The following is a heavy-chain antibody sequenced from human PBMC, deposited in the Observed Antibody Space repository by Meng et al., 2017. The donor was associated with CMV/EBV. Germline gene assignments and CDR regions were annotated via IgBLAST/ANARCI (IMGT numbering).Heavy chain of an antibody. J-gene: IGHJ4*02. D-gene: IGHD3-3*01. Sequence: ASVKVSCKASGYTFTSYDMHWVRQAPGQGLEWMGIINPSGGSTSYAQKFQGRVTMTRDTSTSTAYMELSRLRSEDTAVYYCARRGVVIGDFDYWGPGTLVTVSS. CDR1: GYTFTSYD. CDR2: INPSGGST. V-gene: IGHV1-46*01. CDR3: ARRGVVIGDFDY.